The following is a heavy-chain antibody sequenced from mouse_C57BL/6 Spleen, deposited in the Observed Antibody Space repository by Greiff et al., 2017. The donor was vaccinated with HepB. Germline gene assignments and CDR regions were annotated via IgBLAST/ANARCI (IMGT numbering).Heavy chain of an antibody. CDR1: GFTFNTYA. CDR2: IRSKSSNNAT. Sequence: EVQLVESGGGLVQPKGSLKLSCAASGFTFNTYAMHWVRQAPGKGLEWVARIRSKSSNNATYYADSVKDRFTISRDDSQSMLYLQMNNLKTEDTAMYYCVGEAGEYDRAYAMDYWGQGTSVTVSS. J-gene: IGHJ4*01. V-gene: IGHV10-3*01. D-gene: IGHD2-12*01. CDR3: VGEAGEYDRAYAMDY.